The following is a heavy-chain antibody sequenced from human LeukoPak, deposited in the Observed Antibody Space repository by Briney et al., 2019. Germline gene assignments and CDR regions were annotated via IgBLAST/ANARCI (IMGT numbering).Heavy chain of an antibody. J-gene: IGHJ4*02. CDR2: ITGGGDTT. CDR1: GFTFSSYA. V-gene: IGHV3-23*01. D-gene: IGHD2-15*01. CDR3: AKEAKILVVVAATVDY. Sequence: GGSLRLSCAASGFTFSSYAMTWVRQAPGKGLEWVSSITGGGDTTYYADSVKGRFTISRDNSKNTLYLQMNSLRAEDTAVYYCAKEAKILVVVAATVDYWGQGTLVTVSS.